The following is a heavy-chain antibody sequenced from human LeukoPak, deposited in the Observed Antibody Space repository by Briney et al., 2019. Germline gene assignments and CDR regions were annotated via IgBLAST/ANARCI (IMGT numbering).Heavy chain of an antibody. Sequence: PGGSLRLSCAASGFTFDDYGMSWVRQAPGKGLEWVSGINWNGGSTGYADSVKGRFTISRDNAKNSLYLQMNSLRAEDTALYYCARDAAQEGYSYGYRRYYYYYMDVWGKGTTVTVSS. CDR1: GFTFDDYG. D-gene: IGHD5-18*01. V-gene: IGHV3-20*04. J-gene: IGHJ6*03. CDR2: INWNGGST. CDR3: ARDAAQEGYSYGYRRYYYYYMDV.